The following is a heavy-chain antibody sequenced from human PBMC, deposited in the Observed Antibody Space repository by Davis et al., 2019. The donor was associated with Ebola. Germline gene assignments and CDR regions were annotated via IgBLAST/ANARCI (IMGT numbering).Heavy chain of an antibody. CDR3: AREGVLGDY. Sequence: GESLKIPCKGSGYSFSTYWIGRVRQMPGKGLEWMGIIYPGDSDTRYRPSFQGQVTISADKSISTAYLQWRSLKASDTAMYYCAREGVLGDYWGQGTLVIVSS. CDR2: IYPGDSDT. J-gene: IGHJ4*02. D-gene: IGHD7-27*01. CDR1: GYSFSTYW. V-gene: IGHV5-51*01.